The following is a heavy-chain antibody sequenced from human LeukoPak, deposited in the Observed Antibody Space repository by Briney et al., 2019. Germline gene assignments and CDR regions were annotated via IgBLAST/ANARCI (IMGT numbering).Heavy chain of an antibody. J-gene: IGHJ5*02. V-gene: IGHV4-59*01. D-gene: IGHD4-17*01. CDR2: IYYSGST. CDR1: GGSISSYY. Sequence: SETLSLTCTVSGGSISSYYWSWIRQPPGKGLEWIGYIYYSGSTYYNPSLKSRVTISVDTSKNQFSLKLSSVTAADAAVYYCARGYTVTTNRLPDWFDPWGQGTLVTVSS. CDR3: ARGYTVTTNRLPDWFDP.